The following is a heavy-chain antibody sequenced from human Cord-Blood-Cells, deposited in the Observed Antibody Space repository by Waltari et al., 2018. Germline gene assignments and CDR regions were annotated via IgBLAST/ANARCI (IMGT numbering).Heavy chain of an antibody. J-gene: IGHJ6*02. V-gene: IGHV1-69*12. CDR1: GGTFTSYA. CDR3: ARVYCSSTSCPYYYYGMDV. D-gene: IGHD2-2*01. CDR2: IIPIFGTA. Sequence: QVQLVQSGAEVKKHGSSVKVSCKASGGTFTSYAISWVRQAPGQGLEWMGGIIPIFGTANYAQKFQGRVTITADESTSTAYMELSSLRSEDTAVYYCARVYCSSTSCPYYYYGMDVWGQGTTVTVSS.